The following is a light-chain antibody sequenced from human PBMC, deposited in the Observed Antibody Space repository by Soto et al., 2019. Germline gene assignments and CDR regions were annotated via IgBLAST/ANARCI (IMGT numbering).Light chain of an antibody. CDR3: SPYTSSSTPFDV. J-gene: IGLJ1*01. CDR2: EVS. CDR1: SSDVGGYNY. V-gene: IGLV2-14*01. Sequence: QSVLTQPASVSGSPGQSITISCTGTSSDVGGYNYVSWYQQHPGKAPKVMIYEVSNRPSGVSNRFSGSKSGNTASLTISGLQAEDEADYYCSPYTSSSTPFDVFGTGTKVTVL.